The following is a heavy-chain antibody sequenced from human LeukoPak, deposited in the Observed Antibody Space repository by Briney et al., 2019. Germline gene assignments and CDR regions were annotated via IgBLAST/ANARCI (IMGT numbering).Heavy chain of an antibody. V-gene: IGHV4-34*01. J-gene: IGHJ4*02. CDR3: ARAYYYGSGSYYNVQKYYFDY. D-gene: IGHD3-10*01. Sequence: SETLSLTCAVYGGSFSGYYWSWIRQPPGKGLEWIGEINHSGSTNYNPSLKSRVTISVDTSKNQFSLKLSSATAADTAVYYCARAYYYGSGSYYNVQKYYFDYWGQGTLVTVSS. CDR1: GGSFSGYY. CDR2: INHSGST.